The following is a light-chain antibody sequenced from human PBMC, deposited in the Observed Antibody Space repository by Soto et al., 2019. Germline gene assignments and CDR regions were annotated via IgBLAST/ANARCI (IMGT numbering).Light chain of an antibody. CDR3: QVWDYPSEHPYV. CDR2: DDS. V-gene: IGLV3-21*02. Sequence: SYELTQPPSVAVALGRTARVTCGVANIARKGVHWYRQTPGQAAVMVMYDDSAPPSGIRERFSGSNSGNTATLTISNIEAGDEADYSCQVWDYPSEHPYVFGSGTKV. CDR1: NIARKG. J-gene: IGLJ1*01.